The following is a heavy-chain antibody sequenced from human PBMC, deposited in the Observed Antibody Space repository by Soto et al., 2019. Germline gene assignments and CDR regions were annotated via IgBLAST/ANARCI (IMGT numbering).Heavy chain of an antibody. D-gene: IGHD3-22*01. Sequence: PSETLSLTCAVSGGSISSHNWWSWVRQPPGKGLEWIGETYHSGSTNYNPSLKSRVTISVDKSKNQFSLKLNSVTAADTAVYYCARGQVVGVRYFDYWGQGTLVTVSS. J-gene: IGHJ4*02. V-gene: IGHV4-4*02. CDR3: ARGQVVGVRYFDY. CDR2: TYHSGST. CDR1: GGSISSHNW.